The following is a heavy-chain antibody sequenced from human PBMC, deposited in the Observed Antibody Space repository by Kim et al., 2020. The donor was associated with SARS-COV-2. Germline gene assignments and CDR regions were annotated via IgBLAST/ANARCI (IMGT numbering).Heavy chain of an antibody. CDR2: T. D-gene: IGHD3-16*01. Sequence: TRHADYVKGRVTIPRDNAKNTLYLQMNGLRAEDTAVYYCARGGSGSLDYWGQGTLVTVSS. J-gene: IGHJ4*02. CDR3: ARGGSGSLDY. V-gene: IGHV3-74*01.